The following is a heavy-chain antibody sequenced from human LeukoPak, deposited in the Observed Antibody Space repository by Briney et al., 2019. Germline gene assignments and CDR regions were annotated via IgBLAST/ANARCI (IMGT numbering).Heavy chain of an antibody. CDR3: AGEGPPGCSSTSCYTDY. J-gene: IGHJ4*02. CDR2: IYTSGST. Sequence: SETLSLTCTVSGGSISSGSYYWSWIRQPAGKGLEWIGRIYTSGSTNYNPSLKSRVTISVDTSKNQFSLKLSSVTAADTAVYYCAGEGPPGCSSTSCYTDYWGQGTLVTVSS. D-gene: IGHD2-2*02. V-gene: IGHV4-61*02. CDR1: GGSISSGSYY.